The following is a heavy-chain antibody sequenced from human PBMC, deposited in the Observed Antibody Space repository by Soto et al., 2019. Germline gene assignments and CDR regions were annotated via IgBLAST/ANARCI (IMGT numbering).Heavy chain of an antibody. D-gene: IGHD5-12*01. J-gene: IGHJ4*02. CDR1: GFTFSSYA. V-gene: IGHV3-23*01. CDR3: ARVLGLYSGYDFPLAY. Sequence: PGGSLRLSCAASGFTFSSYAMSWVRQAPGKGLEWVSAISGSGGSTYYADSVKGRFTISRDNSKTTLYLQVNSLIAEDTAVYYCARVLGLYSGYDFPLAYWGQGTLVTVSS. CDR2: ISGSGGST.